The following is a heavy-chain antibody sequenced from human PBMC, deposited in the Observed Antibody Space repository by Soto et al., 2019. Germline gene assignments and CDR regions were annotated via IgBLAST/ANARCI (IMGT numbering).Heavy chain of an antibody. Sequence: GGSLRLSCAASGFTFSSYWMSWVRQAPGKGLEWVANIKQDGSEKYYVDSVKGRFTISRDNAKNSLYLQMNSLRAEDTAVYYCARDPYYDFWSGYQDFDYWGQGTLVTVPS. J-gene: IGHJ4*02. V-gene: IGHV3-7*01. D-gene: IGHD3-3*01. CDR2: IKQDGSEK. CDR3: ARDPYYDFWSGYQDFDY. CDR1: GFTFSSYW.